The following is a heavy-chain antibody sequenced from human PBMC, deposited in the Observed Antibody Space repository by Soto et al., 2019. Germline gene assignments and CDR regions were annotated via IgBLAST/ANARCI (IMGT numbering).Heavy chain of an antibody. J-gene: IGHJ4*02. CDR1: GDSISSQY. V-gene: IGHV4-59*11. Sequence: PSETLSLTCAVSGDSISSQYWSWIQQPPGKGLEWIGYISNSGSTYYNPSLKSRITMSADTSKNHFSLKLNSVTAADTAVYYCARGRCTNGVCPYYFDYWGQGTLVTVSS. CDR3: ARGRCTNGVCPYYFDY. CDR2: ISNSGST. D-gene: IGHD2-8*01.